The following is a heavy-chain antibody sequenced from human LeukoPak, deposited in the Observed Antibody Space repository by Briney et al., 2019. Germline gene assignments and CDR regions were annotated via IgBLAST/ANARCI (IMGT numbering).Heavy chain of an antibody. V-gene: IGHV3-23*01. CDR2: ISGSGAST. CDR1: GFTVSTNA. J-gene: IGHJ4*02. D-gene: IGHD1-26*01. CDR3: AKDVGKWESLHFFDY. Sequence: GGSLRLSCLTSGFTVSTNAMSWVRHAPGKGREGISGISGSGASTDYADSVTGRFTISRDNSRNTLYLQMNSLRGDDTAVYYCAKDVGKWESLHFFDYWGQGTLVTVSS.